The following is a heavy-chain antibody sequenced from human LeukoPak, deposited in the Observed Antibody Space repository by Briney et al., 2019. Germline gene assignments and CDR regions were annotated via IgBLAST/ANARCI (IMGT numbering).Heavy chain of an antibody. V-gene: IGHV4-34*01. D-gene: IGHD7-27*01. Sequence: SSETLSLTCAVYGGSFSGYYWSWIRQPPGKGLEWIGEIKHSGSTNYNPSLKSRVTISVDTSKNQFSLKLSSVTAADTAVYYCARGEANRGYFDYWGQGTLVTVSS. CDR2: IKHSGST. J-gene: IGHJ4*02. CDR1: GGSFSGYY. CDR3: ARGEANRGYFDY.